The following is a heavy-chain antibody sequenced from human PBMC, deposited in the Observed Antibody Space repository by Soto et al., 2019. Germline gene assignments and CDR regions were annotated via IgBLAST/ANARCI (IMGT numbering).Heavy chain of an antibody. CDR3: ARVSGSYYYGMDV. CDR1: GCSIISSYW. V-gene: IGHV4-4*02. J-gene: IGHJ6*02. Sequence: PSETLSLTCAFSGCSIISSYWWSWVRQPPGKGLEWIGEIYHSGSTNYNTSLKSRVTISVDKSKNQFSLKVTSVTAADTAVYYCARVSGSYYYGMDVWGQGTTVTVSS. CDR2: IYHSGST.